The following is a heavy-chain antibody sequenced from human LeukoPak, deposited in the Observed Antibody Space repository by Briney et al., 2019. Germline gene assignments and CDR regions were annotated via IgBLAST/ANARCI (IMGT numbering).Heavy chain of an antibody. CDR2: INPDNGNT. J-gene: IGHJ4*02. D-gene: IGHD3-10*01. Sequence: ASVKVSCKPSGYTFTTYGLSWVRQAPGQGHEWMGWINPDNGNTNYAQKFRGRVTMTTDASTSTVYMELRSLGSDDTAVYYCARDFGTGSYLEYWGQGTPITVSS. V-gene: IGHV1-18*01. CDR1: GYTFTTYG. CDR3: ARDFGTGSYLEY.